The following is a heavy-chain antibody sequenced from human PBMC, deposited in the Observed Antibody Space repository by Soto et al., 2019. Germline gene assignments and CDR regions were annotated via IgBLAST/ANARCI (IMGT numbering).Heavy chain of an antibody. CDR3: ARDAKPSLYYGDYSYYYYYGMDV. D-gene: IGHD4-17*01. Sequence: SVKVSCKASGGTFSSYAISWVRQAPGQGLEWMGGIIPIFGTANYAQKFQGRVTITADESTSTAYMEPSSLRSEDTAVYYCARDAKPSLYYGDYSYYYYYGMDVWGQGTTVTVSS. J-gene: IGHJ6*02. CDR1: GGTFSSYA. V-gene: IGHV1-69*13. CDR2: IIPIFGTA.